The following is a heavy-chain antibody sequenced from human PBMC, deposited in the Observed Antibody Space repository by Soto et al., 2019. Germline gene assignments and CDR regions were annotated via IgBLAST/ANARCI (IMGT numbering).Heavy chain of an antibody. V-gene: IGHV3-9*01. J-gene: IGHJ1*01. Sequence: EVQLVESGGGLVQPGRSLRLSCAASGFTFDDYAMHWVRQAPGKGLEWVSGFSWNSGSIGYADSVKGRFTISRDNAKNSLYLQMNSLRAEDTALYYCAKSAGSSSWYEGEYFQHWGQGTLVTVSS. CDR2: FSWNSGSI. CDR1: GFTFDDYA. D-gene: IGHD6-13*01. CDR3: AKSAGSSSWYEGEYFQH.